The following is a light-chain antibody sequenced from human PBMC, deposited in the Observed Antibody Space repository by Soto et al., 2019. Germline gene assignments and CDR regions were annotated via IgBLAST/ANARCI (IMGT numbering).Light chain of an antibody. CDR1: QTISSW. CDR3: QHYNSYSAA. Sequence: DIRMTQSPSTLSVSVGDRVTITCRASQTISSWLAWYQQKPGKPPKLMIYKASTLKSGVPSRGRGSGSGTEFTLTISSLQPDDCETYYCQHYNSYSAAFGQGTKVDIK. CDR2: KAS. V-gene: IGKV1-5*03. J-gene: IGKJ1*01.